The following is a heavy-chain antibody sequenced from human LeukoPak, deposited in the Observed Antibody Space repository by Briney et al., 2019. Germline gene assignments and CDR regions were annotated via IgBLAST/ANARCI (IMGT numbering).Heavy chain of an antibody. J-gene: IGHJ3*02. V-gene: IGHV4-59*01. CDR2: ISDSGNM. D-gene: IGHD4-11*01. CDR1: GDSISRYY. CDR3: ARLMTTEIHDAFDI. Sequence: SETLSLTCTVSGDSISRYYWSWIRQPPGKGLEWIAYISDSGNMNKNPALESRVSISGDTSKNQLSLILSSVTAADMALYYCARLMTTEIHDAFDIWGQGTMVIVSP.